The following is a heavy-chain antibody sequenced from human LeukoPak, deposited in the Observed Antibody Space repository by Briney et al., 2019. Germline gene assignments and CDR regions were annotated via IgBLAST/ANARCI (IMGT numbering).Heavy chain of an antibody. V-gene: IGHV4-4*07. CDR2: IYTSGST. Sequence: SETLSLTCTVSGVSISSYYWCWIRQPAGKGLGWIGRIYTSGSTNYNPSLKSRVTMSVDTSKNQFSLKLSSVTAADTAVYYCARGRVNSSWYSAFDYWGQGTLLTVSS. CDR3: ARGRVNSSWYSAFDY. J-gene: IGHJ4*02. D-gene: IGHD6-13*01. CDR1: GVSISSYY.